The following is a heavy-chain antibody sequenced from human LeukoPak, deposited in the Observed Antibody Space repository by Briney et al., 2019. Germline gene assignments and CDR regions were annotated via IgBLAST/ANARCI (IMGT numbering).Heavy chain of an antibody. J-gene: IGHJ4*02. Sequence: ASVKVSCKASGGTFSSYAISWVRQAPGQGLEWTGGIIPIFGTANYAQKFQGRVTITADKSTSTAYMELRSLRSDDTAVYYCARDAAYGDYFHFDYWGQGTLVTVSS. D-gene: IGHD4-17*01. CDR1: GGTFSSYA. CDR2: IIPIFGTA. CDR3: ARDAAYGDYFHFDY. V-gene: IGHV1-69*06.